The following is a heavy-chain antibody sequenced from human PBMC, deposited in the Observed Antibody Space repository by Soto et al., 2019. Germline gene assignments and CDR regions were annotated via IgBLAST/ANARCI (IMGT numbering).Heavy chain of an antibody. D-gene: IGHD3-3*01. Sequence: EVQLVESGGGLVQPGGSLRLSCAASGFTFSSYAMHWVRQAPGKGPEYVSAISSNGGSKYYANSVKGRFTISRDNSKNTLYLQMGSLRAEDMAVYYCARGPSVRFLEWLLPFDYLGQGTLVTVSS. V-gene: IGHV3-64*01. CDR1: GFTFSSYA. CDR2: ISSNGGSK. CDR3: ARGPSVRFLEWLLPFDY. J-gene: IGHJ4*02.